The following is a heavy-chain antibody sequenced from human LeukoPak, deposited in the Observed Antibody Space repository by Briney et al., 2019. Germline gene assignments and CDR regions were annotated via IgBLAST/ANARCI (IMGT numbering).Heavy chain of an antibody. J-gene: IGHJ6*03. CDR3: ARFAAGGSYYYYMDV. CDR1: GFTFSSYW. D-gene: IGHD6-25*01. Sequence: GGSLRLSCAASGFTFSSYWMHWVRQPPGKGLSWVSHITTDGSGTSYADSVKGRFTISRDNAKNSLYLQMNSLRADDTAVYYCARFAAGGSYYYYMDVWGKGTTVTVSS. CDR2: ITTDGSGT. V-gene: IGHV3-74*01.